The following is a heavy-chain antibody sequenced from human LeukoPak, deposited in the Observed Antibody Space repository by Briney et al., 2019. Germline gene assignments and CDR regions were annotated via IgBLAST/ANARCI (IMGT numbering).Heavy chain of an antibody. CDR2: IYYSGST. CDR1: GGSISSYY. V-gene: IGHV4-59*08. J-gene: IGHJ5*02. CDR3: ARHQCPWIQLRPMSWFDP. D-gene: IGHD5-18*01. Sequence: PSEALSLTCTVSGGSISSYYWSWIRQPPGKGLEWIGYIYYSGSTNYNPSLKSRVTISVDTSKNQFSLKLSSVTAADTAVYYCARHQCPWIQLRPMSWFDPWGQGTLVTVSS.